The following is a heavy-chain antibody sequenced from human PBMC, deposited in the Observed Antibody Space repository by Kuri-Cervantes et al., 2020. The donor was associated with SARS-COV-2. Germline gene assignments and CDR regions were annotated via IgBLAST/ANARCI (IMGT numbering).Heavy chain of an antibody. Sequence: SETLSLTCTVSGDSISSYYWGWIRQPPGKGLEWIGSIYYSGSTYYNPSLKSRVTISVDTSKNQFSLKLSSVTAADTAVYYCARLPSYYYYGMDVWGQGTTVTVSS. CDR3: ARLPSYYYYGMDV. V-gene: IGHV4-39*01. CDR1: GDSISSYY. CDR2: IYYSGST. J-gene: IGHJ6*02.